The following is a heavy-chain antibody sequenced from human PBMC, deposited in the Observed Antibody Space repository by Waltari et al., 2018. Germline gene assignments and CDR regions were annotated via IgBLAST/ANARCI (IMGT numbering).Heavy chain of an antibody. CDR1: GFTFKRFA. Sequence: EVQLVESGGGLVKPGGSLRLSCAASGFTFKRFAMHWVRQAPGNGLEWVASMESTGTYIYDTDSVKGRVTISRDDAKDSLFLQMSSLRVEDTAMYYCAREWVEGVWGQGTTVTVSS. J-gene: IGHJ6*02. CDR2: MESTGTYI. V-gene: IGHV3-21*01. CDR3: AREWVEGV. D-gene: IGHD1-26*01.